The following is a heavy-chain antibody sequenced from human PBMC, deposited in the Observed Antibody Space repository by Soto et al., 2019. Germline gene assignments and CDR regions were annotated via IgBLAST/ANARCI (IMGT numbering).Heavy chain of an antibody. CDR2: TSNGGNT. J-gene: IGHJ5*02. D-gene: IGHD2-15*01. CDR1: GFPFSTYA. CDR3: AKDFRPGLIVPAKSGFGP. Sequence: GGSLRLSCEASGFPFSTYAMTWVRQVPGKGLEWVSTTSNGGNTEFAESVRGRFTVFRDNSKNTIYLQMSSLRAEDSVIYFCAKDFRPGLIVPAKSGFGPWGQGTPVTVSS. V-gene: IGHV3-23*01.